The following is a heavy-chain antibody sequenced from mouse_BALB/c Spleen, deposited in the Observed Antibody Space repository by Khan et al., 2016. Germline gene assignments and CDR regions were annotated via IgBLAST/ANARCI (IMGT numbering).Heavy chain of an antibody. V-gene: IGHV3-2*02. CDR2: ISYSGST. D-gene: IGHD2-2*01. CDR3: AMWLRQRNWFAY. CDR1: GYSITSDYA. Sequence: EVQLVESGPGLVKPSQSLSLTCTVTGYSITSDYAWNWIRQFPGNKLEWMGYISYSGSTSYNPSLKSRISITRDTSKNQFFLQLNSVTTEDTAPYDCAMWLRQRNWFAYWGQGTLVPVSA. J-gene: IGHJ3*01.